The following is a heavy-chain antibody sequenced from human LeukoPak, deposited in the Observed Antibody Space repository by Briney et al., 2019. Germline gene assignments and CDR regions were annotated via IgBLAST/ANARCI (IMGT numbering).Heavy chain of an antibody. J-gene: IGHJ3*02. D-gene: IGHD3-22*01. CDR1: GFTVSSNF. V-gene: IGHV3-66*01. CDR3: ARDPHYYDSTNYAFDI. CDR2: IYAGDAT. Sequence: GGSLRLSCAASGFTVSSNFMNWVRQAPGKGLGWVSVIYAGDATYYADSVKGRFTISRDNSKNTLYLQMNSLRAEDTAVYYCARDPHYYDSTNYAFDIWGQGTMVTVSS.